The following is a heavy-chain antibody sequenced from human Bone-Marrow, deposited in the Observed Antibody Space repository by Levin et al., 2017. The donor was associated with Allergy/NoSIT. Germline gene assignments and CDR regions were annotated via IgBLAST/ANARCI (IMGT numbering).Heavy chain of an antibody. V-gene: IGHV2-70*01. CDR1: GFSLSTSGMC. CDR2: IDWDDDK. J-gene: IGHJ4*02. Sequence: SGPTLVKPTQTLTLTCTFSGFSLSTSGMCVSWIRPPPGKALEWLALIDWDDDKYYSTSLKTRLTISKDTSKNQVVLTLTNMDPVDTATYYCARIPTSAAADYYFGYWGQGTLVTVSS. D-gene: IGHD6-13*01. CDR3: ARIPTSAAADYYFGY.